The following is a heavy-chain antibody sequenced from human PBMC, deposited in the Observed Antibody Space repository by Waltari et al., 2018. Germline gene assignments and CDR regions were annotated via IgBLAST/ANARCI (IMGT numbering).Heavy chain of an antibody. CDR2: INCDGSAQ. D-gene: IGHD3-16*01. V-gene: IGHV3-7*03. CDR3: ARGSAYYVRVWDL. Sequence: LVESGGAVVRPGGSLSPSCSASAFTFRSSWMSWVRQAPGKGLEWVANINCDGSAQWYEDSVSGRLTVSRDNAKNSLYLEMNNVRVDDTAVYYCARGSAYYVRVWDLWGPGTLVTVSS. CDR1: AFTFRSSW. J-gene: IGHJ4*02.